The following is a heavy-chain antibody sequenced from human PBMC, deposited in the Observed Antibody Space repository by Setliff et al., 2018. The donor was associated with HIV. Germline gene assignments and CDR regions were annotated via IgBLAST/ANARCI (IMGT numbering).Heavy chain of an antibody. V-gene: IGHV1-69*06. CDR2: IVPLIDTA. Sequence: SVKVSCKAFGDSFSNYGFGWVRQAPGQGLEWLGGIVPLIDTASNAQKFQGRVTITADKSTSTVYMDLSSLTSEDTAVYYCARVRSGQASDLWGQGTLVTVSS. J-gene: IGHJ5*02. CDR1: GDSFSNYG. CDR3: ARVRSGQASDL. D-gene: IGHD3-3*01.